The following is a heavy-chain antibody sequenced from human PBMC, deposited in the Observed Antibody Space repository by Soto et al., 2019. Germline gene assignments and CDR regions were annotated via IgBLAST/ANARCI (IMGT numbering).Heavy chain of an antibody. CDR1: GFKFGDHY. V-gene: IGHV3-11*01. Sequence: GGSLRLSCAASGFKFGDHYMTWIRQAPGKGLEWVSKISGDGTTQYYADSVKGRFTVSRDNTKNSLNLQMNRLRADDQALYYCAGDPFYYASGFWGQGTLVTVSS. D-gene: IGHD3-16*01. CDR3: AGDPFYYASGF. CDR2: ISGDGTTQ. J-gene: IGHJ4*02.